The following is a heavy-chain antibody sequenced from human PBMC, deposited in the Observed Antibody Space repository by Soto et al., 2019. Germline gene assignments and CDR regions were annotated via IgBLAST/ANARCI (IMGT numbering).Heavy chain of an antibody. CDR3: ARRNSGYDYAFDY. CDR1: GFTFSGYS. J-gene: IGHJ4*02. Sequence: GSLRLSCAASGFTFSGYSMDWVRQAPGKGLEWVSYISGSSRTIYYADSVKGRFTISRDNAKKSVYLQMNSLRAEDTAVYYCARRNSGYDYAFDYWAQGTLVTSPQ. D-gene: IGHD5-12*01. CDR2: ISGSSRTI. V-gene: IGHV3-48*01.